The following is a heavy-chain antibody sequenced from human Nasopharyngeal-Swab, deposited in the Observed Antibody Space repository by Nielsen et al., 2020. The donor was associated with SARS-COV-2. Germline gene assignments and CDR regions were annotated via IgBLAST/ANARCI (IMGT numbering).Heavy chain of an antibody. V-gene: IGHV4-34*01. J-gene: IGHJ4*02. CDR2: INHSGSI. CDR3: ARGRGITVTTPSPVFDY. CDR1: GGSFSGYY. Sequence: SQTLSLTCAVHGGSFSGYYWSWIRQSPGKGLEWIGEINHSGSINYNLSLKSRVTISVETSKNQFSLKLSSVTAADTAVYYCARGRGITVTTPSPVFDYWGQGTLVTVSS. D-gene: IGHD1-20*01.